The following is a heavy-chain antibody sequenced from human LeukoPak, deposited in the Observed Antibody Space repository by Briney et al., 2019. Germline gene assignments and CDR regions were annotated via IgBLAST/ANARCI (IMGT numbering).Heavy chain of an antibody. CDR2: IYYSGST. J-gene: IGHJ6*03. V-gene: IGHV4-39*01. Sequence: SETLSLTCTDSGGSISSSSYYWGWIRQPPGKGLEWIGSIYYSGSTYYNPSLKSRVTISVDTSKNQFSLKLSSVTAADTAVYYCARTMHSYYYYYMDVWGKGTTVTVSS. CDR3: ARTMHSYYYYYMDV. CDR1: GGSISSSSYY.